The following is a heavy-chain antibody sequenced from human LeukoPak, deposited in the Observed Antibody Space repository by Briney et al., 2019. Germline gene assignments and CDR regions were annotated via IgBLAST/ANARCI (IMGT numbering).Heavy chain of an antibody. CDR2: INHSGST. Sequence: PSETLSLTCAVYGGTFSGYYWSWIRQPPGKRLEWIGEINHSGSTNYNPPLKSRVTISVDTSKNQFSLKLSSVTAADTAVYYCAREYYYGSGSYYHHFDYWGQGTLVTVSS. CDR3: AREYYYGSGSYYHHFDY. V-gene: IGHV4-34*01. D-gene: IGHD3-10*01. J-gene: IGHJ4*02. CDR1: GGTFSGYY.